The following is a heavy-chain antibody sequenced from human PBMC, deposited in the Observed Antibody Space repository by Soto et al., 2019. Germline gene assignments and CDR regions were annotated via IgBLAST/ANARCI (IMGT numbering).Heavy chain of an antibody. CDR3: AHRRAGGITIFGGVIGSRLEGAVDI. CDR2: IYWADDK. Sequence: QITLKESGPTLVKPTQTLTLTCTFSGFSLSTSGVGVGWIRQPPGKALEWLALIYWADDKRYSPSLKSRLTITKDTSKNQVVLTMTNMDPVETATYYCAHRRAGGITIFGGVIGSRLEGAVDIWGQGTMVTVSS. CDR1: GFSLSTSGVG. J-gene: IGHJ3*02. D-gene: IGHD3-3*01. V-gene: IGHV2-5*02.